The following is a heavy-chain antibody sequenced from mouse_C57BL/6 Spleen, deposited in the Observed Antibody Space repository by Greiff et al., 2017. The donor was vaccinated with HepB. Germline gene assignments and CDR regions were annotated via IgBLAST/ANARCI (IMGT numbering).Heavy chain of an antibody. V-gene: IGHV2-9*01. CDR3: AKHNANWNAMDY. Sequence: QVQLQESGPGLVAPSQRLSITCTVSGFSFTSYGVDWVRQPPGKGLEWLGVIWGGGSTNYNSALMSRLSISKDNSKNQFFLIMNPMQTDDTAMYYCAKHNANWNAMDYWGQGTSVTVSS. CDR2: IWGGGST. D-gene: IGHD4-1*01. CDR1: GFSFTSYG. J-gene: IGHJ4*01.